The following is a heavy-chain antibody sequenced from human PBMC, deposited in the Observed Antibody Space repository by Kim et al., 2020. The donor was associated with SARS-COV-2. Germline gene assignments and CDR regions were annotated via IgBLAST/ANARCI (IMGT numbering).Heavy chain of an antibody. Sequence: SETLSLTCTVSGGSISSSSYFWGWIRQPPGKGLEWIGNIYYSGSTYYNPSLKSRVTISVDTSKNQFSLKLSSVTAADTAVYYCARGGGDIVVVPAAMVFFSWFDPWGQGTLVTVSS. J-gene: IGHJ5*02. CDR2: IYYSGST. CDR3: ARGGGDIVVVPAAMVFFSWFDP. D-gene: IGHD2-2*01. V-gene: IGHV4-39*01. CDR1: GGSISSSSYF.